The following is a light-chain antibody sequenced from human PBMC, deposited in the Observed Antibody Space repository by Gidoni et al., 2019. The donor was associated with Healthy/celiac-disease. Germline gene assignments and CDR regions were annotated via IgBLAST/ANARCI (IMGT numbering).Light chain of an antibody. V-gene: IGLV2-14*03. Sequence: QSALTQPASVSGSPGKAITISCTGTSSDVGGYNYVSWYQQHPGKAPKLMIYDVSNRPSGVSNRCSGSKSGNTASLTISGLQAENEADYYCSSYTSSSTRVFGGGTKLTVL. CDR1: SSDVGGYNY. CDR2: DVS. J-gene: IGLJ3*02. CDR3: SSYTSSSTRV.